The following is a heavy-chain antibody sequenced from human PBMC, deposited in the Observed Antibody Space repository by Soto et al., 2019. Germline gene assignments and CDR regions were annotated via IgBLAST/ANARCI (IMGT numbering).Heavy chain of an antibody. CDR2: INPSGGST. D-gene: IGHD3-22*01. CDR1: GYTFTSSY. V-gene: IGHV1-46*01. Sequence: ASVKVSCKASGYTFTSSYMHCVRQAPGQGLELMGIINPSGGSTSYAQKFQGRVTMTRDTSTSTVYMELSSLRSEDTSVYYCARATFYYDSSGPGPFDYWGQGTLVMVSS. J-gene: IGHJ4*02. CDR3: ARATFYYDSSGPGPFDY.